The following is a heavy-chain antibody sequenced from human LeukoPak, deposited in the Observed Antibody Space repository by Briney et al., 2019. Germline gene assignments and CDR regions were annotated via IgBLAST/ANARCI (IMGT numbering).Heavy chain of an antibody. CDR2: INPKTGVT. CDR1: GYTFTDYY. D-gene: IGHD6-6*01. J-gene: IGHJ3*02. V-gene: IGHV1-2*02. CDR3: ARDRNSGSSLDI. Sequence: ASVKVSCKASGYTFTDYYLHWVRRAPGHGLEWMGWINPKTGVTKYAQNFQGRVTMTRDTSISTAYMEVSRLRSDDTAVFYCARDRNSGSSLDIWGQGTMLTVSS.